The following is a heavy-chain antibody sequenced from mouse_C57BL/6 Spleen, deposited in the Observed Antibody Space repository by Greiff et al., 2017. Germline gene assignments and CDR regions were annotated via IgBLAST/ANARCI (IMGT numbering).Heavy chain of an antibody. V-gene: IGHV14-4*01. CDR2: IDPENGDT. CDR1: GFNIKDDY. D-gene: IGHD1-1*01. Sequence: EVKLMESGAELVRPGASVKLSCTASGFNIKDDYMHWVKQRPEQGLEWIGWIDPENGDTEYASKFQGKATITADTSSNTAYLQLSSLTSEDTAVYYCTTRAYGAYWGQGTLVTVSA. CDR3: TTRAYGAY. J-gene: IGHJ3*01.